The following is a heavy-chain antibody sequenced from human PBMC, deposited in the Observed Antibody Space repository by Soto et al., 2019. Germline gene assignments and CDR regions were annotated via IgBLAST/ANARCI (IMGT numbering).Heavy chain of an antibody. D-gene: IGHD3-22*01. Sequence: EVQLVQSGAEVKKPGESLRISCKGSGYSITSYWISWVRQMPGKGLEWMGRIDPSDSYTNYSPSFQGHVTISADKSISTAYLQWSSLKASDTAMYYCARYYYDSSGFGTYYFDYWGQGTLVTVSS. J-gene: IGHJ4*02. CDR3: ARYYYDSSGFGTYYFDY. CDR2: IDPSDSYT. V-gene: IGHV5-10-1*03. CDR1: GYSITSYW.